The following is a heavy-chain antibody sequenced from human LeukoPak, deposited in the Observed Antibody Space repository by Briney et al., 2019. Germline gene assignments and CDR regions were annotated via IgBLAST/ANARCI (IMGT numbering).Heavy chain of an antibody. CDR2: IRSDGST. V-gene: IGHV3-53*01. CDR3: AREMYSGMYNEVFDI. CDR1: GFTVSSNY. D-gene: IGHD1-26*01. Sequence: GGSLRLSCTASGFTVSSNYMSWVRQAPGKGLEWVSVIRSDGSTNHADSVKGRFTISRDNSKNTLYLQMNNLRAEDTAMYYCAREMYSGMYNEVFDIWGQGTKVTVSS. J-gene: IGHJ3*02.